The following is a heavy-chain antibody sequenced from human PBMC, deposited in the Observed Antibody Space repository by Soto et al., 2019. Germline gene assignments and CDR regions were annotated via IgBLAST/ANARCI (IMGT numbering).Heavy chain of an antibody. V-gene: IGHV3-72*01. D-gene: IGHD2-2*01. J-gene: IGHJ4*02. CDR1: GFILSDHY. CDR2: TRNKAKSYTT. CDR3: ARATSSSTNYYPHF. Sequence: EVQLVESGGGLVQPGGSLRLSCVVSGFILSDHYMDWVRQAPGKGLEWVGRTRNKAKSYTTEYAASVKGRFIISRDDSRNSLYLQMNNLKTEDTAVYYCARATSSSTNYYPHFWGQGTLVTVSS.